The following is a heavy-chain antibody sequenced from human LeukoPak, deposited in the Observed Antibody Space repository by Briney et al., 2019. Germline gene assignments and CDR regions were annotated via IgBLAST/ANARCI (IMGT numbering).Heavy chain of an antibody. CDR2: IAKSGDQT. J-gene: IGHJ3*02. V-gene: IGHV3-23*01. CDR3: VKSAGKDGYRDVFDI. D-gene: IGHD5-24*01. Sequence: GGSLRLSCAASGFTFSSYAMSWVRQAPGKGLEWVSTIAKSGDQTHYADSVRGLFTISRDIFKNTLYLQMNSLRAEDTAVYHCVKSAGKDGYRDVFDIWGQGTVVTVSS. CDR1: GFTFSSYA.